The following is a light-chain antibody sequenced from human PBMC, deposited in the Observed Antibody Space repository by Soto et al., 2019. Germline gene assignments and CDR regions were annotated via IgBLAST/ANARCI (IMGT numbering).Light chain of an antibody. V-gene: IGKV1-5*01. J-gene: IGKJ1*01. Sequence: DIQMTQSPSTLPASAGDRVTITCRASQSISNCLAWYQQKPGPAPKLLIYHASTLESGVPSRFSGTGSGTEFTLTIRSPQPDDFATYYCQQYMSYSFGQGTKVDIK. CDR2: HAS. CDR1: QSISNC. CDR3: QQYMSYS.